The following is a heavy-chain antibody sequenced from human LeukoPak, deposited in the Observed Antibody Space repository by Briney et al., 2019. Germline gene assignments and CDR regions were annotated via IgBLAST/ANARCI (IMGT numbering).Heavy chain of an antibody. J-gene: IGHJ2*01. Sequence: GGSLRLSCAASGFTFSSYAMHWVRQAPGKGLEWVAVISYDGSNKYYADSVKGRFTISRDNSKNTLYLQMNSLRAEDTAVYYCARDWEYDYGNNWYFDLWGRGTLVTVSS. CDR3: ARDWEYDYGNNWYFDL. CDR1: GFTFSSYA. CDR2: ISYDGSNK. V-gene: IGHV3-30-3*01. D-gene: IGHD4-17*01.